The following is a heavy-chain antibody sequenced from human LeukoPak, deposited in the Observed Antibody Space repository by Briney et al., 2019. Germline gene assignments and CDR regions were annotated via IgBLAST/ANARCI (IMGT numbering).Heavy chain of an antibody. V-gene: IGHV1-69*05. Sequence: SSVKVSCKASGGTFSSYAISWVRQAPGQGLEWMGGIIPIFGTANYAQKFQGRVTITTDESTSTAYMELSSLRSEDTAVYYCARLFFDYYDSSGPFDYWGQGTLVTVSS. CDR1: GGTFSSYA. CDR2: IIPIFGTA. CDR3: ARLFFDYYDSSGPFDY. D-gene: IGHD3-22*01. J-gene: IGHJ4*02.